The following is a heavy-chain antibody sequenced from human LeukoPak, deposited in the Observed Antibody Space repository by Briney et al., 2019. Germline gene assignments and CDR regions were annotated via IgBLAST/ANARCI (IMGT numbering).Heavy chain of an antibody. Sequence: PGESLKISCQGSGYSFTSYWIGWVRQMPGKGLEWMGIIYPGDSDTRYSPSFQGQVTISADKSISTAYLQWSSLKASDTAMYYCARGPVMATVYFDYWGQGTLVTVSS. J-gene: IGHJ4*02. CDR2: IYPGDSDT. CDR1: GYSFTSYW. D-gene: IGHD5-24*01. V-gene: IGHV5-51*01. CDR3: ARGPVMATVYFDY.